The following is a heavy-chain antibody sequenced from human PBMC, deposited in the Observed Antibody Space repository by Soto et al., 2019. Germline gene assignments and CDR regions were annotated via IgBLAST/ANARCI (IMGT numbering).Heavy chain of an antibody. CDR3: AKKVLILSGEYYGMDV. CDR1: GFTFSSYG. Sequence: GGSLRLSCAASGFTFSSYGMHWVRQAPGKGLEWVAVISYDGSNKYYADSVKGRFTISRDNSKNTLYLQMNSLRAEDTAVYYCAKKVLILSGEYYGMDVWGQGTTVTVSS. D-gene: IGHD2-15*01. J-gene: IGHJ6*02. V-gene: IGHV3-30*18. CDR2: ISYDGSNK.